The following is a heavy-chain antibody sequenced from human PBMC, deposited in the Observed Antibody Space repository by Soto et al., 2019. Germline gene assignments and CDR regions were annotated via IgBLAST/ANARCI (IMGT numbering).Heavy chain of an antibody. V-gene: IGHV1-46*01. CDR2: INPSGGST. Sequence: ASVKVSCKASGYTFTSYYMHWVRQAPGQGLEWMGIINPSGGSTSYAQKFQGRVTMTRDTSTSTVYMELSSLRSEDTAVYYRARTYCSSTSCYDYYYYGMDVWGQGTTVTVSS. D-gene: IGHD2-2*01. CDR1: GYTFTSYY. J-gene: IGHJ6*02. CDR3: ARTYCSSTSCYDYYYYGMDV.